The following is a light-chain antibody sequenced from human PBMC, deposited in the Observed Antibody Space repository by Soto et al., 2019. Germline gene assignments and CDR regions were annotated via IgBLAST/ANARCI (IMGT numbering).Light chain of an antibody. CDR1: QTISSW. J-gene: IGKJ3*01. V-gene: IGKV1-5*03. Sequence: DIQMTQSPSTLSAYVGDRVTITCRASQTISSWVAWYQQKPGKAPKLLIYKASDLERGVPSRFSGGGSGTEFTLTISSLQPDDFATYYCQQYRGTFGPGTKVDVK. CDR2: KAS. CDR3: QQYRGT.